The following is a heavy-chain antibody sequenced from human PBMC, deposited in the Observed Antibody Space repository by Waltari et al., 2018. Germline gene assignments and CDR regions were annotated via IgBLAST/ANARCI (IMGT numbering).Heavy chain of an antibody. CDR2: ISYDGSNK. Sequence: QVQLVESGGGVVQPGRSLRLSCAASGFTLSSYAMHWVRQAPGKGLEWVAVISYDGSNKYYADSVKGRFTISRDNSKNTLYLQMNSLRAEDTAVYYCAREESGLDYWGQGTLVTVSS. V-gene: IGHV3-30-3*01. J-gene: IGHJ4*02. CDR1: GFTLSSYA. CDR3: AREESGLDY.